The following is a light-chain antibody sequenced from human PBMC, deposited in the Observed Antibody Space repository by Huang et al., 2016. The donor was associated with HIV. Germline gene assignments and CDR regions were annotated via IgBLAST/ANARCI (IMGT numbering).Light chain of an antibody. Sequence: DTVMTQSPPTLSVSPGERATLSCRASQSVGSNLAWYQQRPGRAPRLLLYGASTRATGSPARFSASGSGTEFTLTITGLQSEDSAIYYCQQYNNWPPYTFGQGTKLEIK. CDR3: QQYNNWPPYT. J-gene: IGKJ2*01. CDR1: QSVGSN. V-gene: IGKV3-15*01. CDR2: GAS.